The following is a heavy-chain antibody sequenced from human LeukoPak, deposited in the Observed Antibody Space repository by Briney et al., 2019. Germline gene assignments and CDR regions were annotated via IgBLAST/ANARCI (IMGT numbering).Heavy chain of an antibody. D-gene: IGHD2/OR15-2a*01. V-gene: IGHV3-53*01. CDR3: ARRLYIVRGAFDI. Sequence: GGSLRLSCAASGFTVSSNYINWVRQAPGRGLEWVSLIYSGSTTYYADSVKRRCTISRDNYKNTVHLQMNNLRAEDTAMYFCARRLYIVRGAFDIWGQGTMVTVSS. CDR1: GFTVSSNY. CDR2: IYSGSTT. J-gene: IGHJ3*02.